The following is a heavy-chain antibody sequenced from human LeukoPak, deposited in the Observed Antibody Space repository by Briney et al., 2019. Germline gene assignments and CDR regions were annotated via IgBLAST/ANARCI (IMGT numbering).Heavy chain of an antibody. CDR3: AEHLVDCGGVVCHPFDP. D-gene: IGHD2-21*01. V-gene: IGHV3-23*01. J-gene: IGHJ5*02. CDR1: GFTFSHYA. CDR2: IVGSADST. Sequence: GGSLRLSCAASGFTFSHYAISWVRQAPGKGLEWVSGIVGSADSTFYADSVRGRFTISRDNSKNTVYLQMNSLRAEDTAVYYCAEHLVDCGGVVCHPFDPWGQGTLVTVSS.